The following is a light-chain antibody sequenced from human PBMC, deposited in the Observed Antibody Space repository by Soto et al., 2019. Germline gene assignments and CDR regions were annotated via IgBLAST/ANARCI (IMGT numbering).Light chain of an antibody. V-gene: IGKV3D-15*01. CDR1: QSVSSN. CDR2: GAS. Sequence: EIVMTQSPVTLSVSPGERTTLSCRASQSVSSNLAWYQQKPGQAPRLLIYGASTRATGIPDRFSGSGFGTDFTLTISRLEPEDFALYYCQHYAGGSRITFGQGTRLEIK. CDR3: QHYAGGSRIT. J-gene: IGKJ5*01.